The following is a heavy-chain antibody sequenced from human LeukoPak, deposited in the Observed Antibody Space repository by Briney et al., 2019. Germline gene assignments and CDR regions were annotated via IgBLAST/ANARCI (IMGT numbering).Heavy chain of an antibody. Sequence: GESLKISCKGFEYSFTTYWISWVRQMPGKGLEWMGKIALSDSSATYSPSFQGHVTISVDKSINTAYLHWNSLQASDTAMYYCTWGTSSTKIDFWGQGTLVTVSS. CDR3: TWGTSSTKIDF. D-gene: IGHD3-16*01. CDR2: IALSDSSA. V-gene: IGHV5-10-1*01. J-gene: IGHJ4*02. CDR1: EYSFTTYW.